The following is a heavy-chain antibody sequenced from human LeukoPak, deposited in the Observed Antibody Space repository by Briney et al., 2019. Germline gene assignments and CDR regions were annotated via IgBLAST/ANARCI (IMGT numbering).Heavy chain of an antibody. CDR2: IKQDGSEK. CDR3: ARDPYNTGGYAAFDI. V-gene: IGHV3-7*01. D-gene: IGHD3-22*01. J-gene: IGHJ3*02. Sequence: GGSLRLSCAASGFTFSSNWMTWDRQAPGKGLEWEANIKQDGSEKQYVDSVKGRFTISRDNAKNSLYLQMNILRVEDTAVYYCARDPYNTGGYAAFDIWGQGTMVTVSS. CDR1: GFTFSSNW.